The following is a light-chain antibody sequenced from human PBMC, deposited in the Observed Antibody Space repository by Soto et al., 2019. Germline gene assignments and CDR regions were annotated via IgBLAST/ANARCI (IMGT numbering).Light chain of an antibody. Sequence: DIQMTQSPSSLSASVGDRFIITRGTSQSISNYLNWYQQKPGKAPNLLIYAASTLESGVPSRFSGSGSGTDFTLTISSLQLEDFATYYCQQNYSTPLAFGGGTKVDIK. V-gene: IGKV1-39*01. CDR2: AAS. CDR1: QSISNY. CDR3: QQNYSTPLA. J-gene: IGKJ4*01.